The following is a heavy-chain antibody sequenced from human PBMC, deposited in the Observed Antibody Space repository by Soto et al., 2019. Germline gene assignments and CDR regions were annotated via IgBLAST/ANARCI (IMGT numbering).Heavy chain of an antibody. Sequence: QVQLVQSGPDLKRPGASMKVSCTASGYTFTSYGISWVRQAPGQVLEWMAWISPLKGRTQYSQKAQGRVTLSTDTSSNTAYMEMTTLRVDDTAVYYCAMDYGDRPEYFKHWGQGTLVTVS. CDR3: AMDYGDRPEYFKH. CDR1: GYTFTSYG. J-gene: IGHJ1*01. D-gene: IGHD4-17*01. CDR2: ISPLKGRT. V-gene: IGHV1-18*04.